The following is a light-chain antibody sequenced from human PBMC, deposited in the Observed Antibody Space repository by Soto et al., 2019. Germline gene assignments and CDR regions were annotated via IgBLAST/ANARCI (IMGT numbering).Light chain of an antibody. V-gene: IGKV1-33*01. J-gene: IGKJ5*01. CDR3: QQFDSLPIT. CDR2: DAS. Sequence: DIQMTQSPSSLSASVGDRVTITCRASQDISNYLNWYQQRPGKAPKLLIYDASNLERGVPSRFSGTRSGTHSPFAITSLQPEDVAAYYCQQFDSLPITFGQGTRLEI. CDR1: QDISNY.